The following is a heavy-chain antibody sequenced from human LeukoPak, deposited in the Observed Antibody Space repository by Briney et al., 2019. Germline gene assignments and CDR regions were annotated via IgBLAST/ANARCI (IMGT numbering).Heavy chain of an antibody. J-gene: IGHJ5*02. D-gene: IGHD2-8*02. V-gene: IGHV4-61*05. CDR2: IYYSGST. Sequence: KPSETLSLTCTVSGGSISSSSYYWGWIRQPPGKGLEWIGYIYYSGSTNYNPSLKSRVTISVDTSKNQFSLKLSSVTAADTAVYYCARSPGGVWFDPWGQGTLVTVSS. CDR3: ARSPGGVWFDP. CDR1: GGSISSSSYY.